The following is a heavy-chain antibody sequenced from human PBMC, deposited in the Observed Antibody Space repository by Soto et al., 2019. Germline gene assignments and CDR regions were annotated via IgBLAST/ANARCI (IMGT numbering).Heavy chain of an antibody. J-gene: IGHJ4*02. CDR3: PTTLIHSSTVS. V-gene: IGHV3-23*01. CDR1: GLRMSNNA. CDR2: VTSNGGST. D-gene: IGHD4-4*01. Sequence: EVQLLESGGGLVQPGGSLRLSCAVSGLRMSNNAMTWVRQAPGKVLEWVSLVTSNGGSTDYADSVEGRVTISRDTSKNTLSVPRISLIVEDTAIFYCPTTLIHSSTVSWGQGTLVTVSS.